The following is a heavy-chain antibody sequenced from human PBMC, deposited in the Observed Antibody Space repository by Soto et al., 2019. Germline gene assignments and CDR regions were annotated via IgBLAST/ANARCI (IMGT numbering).Heavy chain of an antibody. CDR1: GGTFSSYA. D-gene: IGHD3-22*01. Sequence: SVKVSCKASGGTFSSYAISWVRQAPGQGLEWMGGIIPIFGTANYAQKFQGRVTITADKSTSTAYMELSSLRSEDTAVYYCACYYYDSSGYSTFLGYWGQGTMVTVSS. CDR2: IIPIFGTA. CDR3: ACYYYDSSGYSTFLGY. V-gene: IGHV1-69*06. J-gene: IGHJ4*02.